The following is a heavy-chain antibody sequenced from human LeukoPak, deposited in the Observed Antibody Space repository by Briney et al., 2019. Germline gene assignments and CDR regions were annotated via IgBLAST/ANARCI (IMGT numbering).Heavy chain of an antibody. J-gene: IGHJ3*02. CDR1: GFTFSSYG. CDR2: ISYDGSNK. D-gene: IGHD3-10*01. V-gene: IGHV3-30*03. Sequence: GGSLRLSCAASGFTFSSYGMHWVRQAPGKGLEWVAVISYDGSNKYYADSVKGRFTISRDNSKNTLYLQMNSLRAEDRAVYYCAGFGESSLASDIWGQGTMVTVSS. CDR3: AGFGESSLASDI.